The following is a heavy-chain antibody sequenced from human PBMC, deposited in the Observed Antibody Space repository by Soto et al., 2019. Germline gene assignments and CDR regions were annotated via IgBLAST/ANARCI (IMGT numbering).Heavy chain of an antibody. Sequence: ASVKVSCKASGYTFTGYYMHWVRQAPGQGLEGMGWINPNSGGTNYAQKFQGRVTMTRDTSISTAYMELSRLRSDDTAVYYCASIPSSIAARVVMYYFDYWGQGTLVTVSS. CDR3: ASIPSSIAARVVMYYFDY. V-gene: IGHV1-2*02. D-gene: IGHD6-6*01. J-gene: IGHJ4*02. CDR2: INPNSGGT. CDR1: GYTFTGYY.